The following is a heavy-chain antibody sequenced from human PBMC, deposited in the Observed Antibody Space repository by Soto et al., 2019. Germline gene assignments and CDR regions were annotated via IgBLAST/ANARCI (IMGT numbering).Heavy chain of an antibody. D-gene: IGHD5-12*01. J-gene: IGHJ4*02. CDR2: ISGSGGST. CDR3: AKGSDIVATSEGYYFDY. CDR1: GFTFSSYA. V-gene: IGHV3-23*01. Sequence: PGGSLRLSCAASGFTFSSYAMSWVRQAPGKGLEWVSAISGSGGSTYYADSVKGRFTISRDNSKNTLYLQMNSLRAEDTAVYYCAKGSDIVATSEGYYFDYRGRGTLVTVSS.